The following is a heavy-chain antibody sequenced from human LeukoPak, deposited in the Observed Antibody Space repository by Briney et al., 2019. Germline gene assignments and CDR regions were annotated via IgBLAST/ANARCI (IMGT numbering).Heavy chain of an antibody. CDR3: ARQVVPAAIKTLDY. CDR2: INPNSGGT. CDR1: GYTFTGYY. D-gene: IGHD2-2*01. J-gene: IGHJ4*02. Sequence: ASVKVSCKASGYTFTGYYMHWVRQAPGQGLEWMGWINPNSGGTNYAQKFQGRVTVTRDTSISTAYMELSRLRSDDTAVYYCARQVVPAAIKTLDYWGQGTLVTVSS. V-gene: IGHV1-2*02.